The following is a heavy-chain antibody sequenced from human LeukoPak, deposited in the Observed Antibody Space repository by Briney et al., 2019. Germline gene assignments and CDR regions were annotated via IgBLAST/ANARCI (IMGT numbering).Heavy chain of an antibody. CDR3: ARTIVVVVAGYFDL. D-gene: IGHD2-15*01. J-gene: IGHJ2*01. V-gene: IGHV1-18*01. Sequence: ASVKVSCKASGGTFSSYAISWVRQAPGQGLEWMGWISAYNGNTNYAQKLQGRVTMTTDTSTSTAYMELRSLRSDDTAVYYCARTIVVVVAGYFDLWGRGTLVTVSS. CDR2: ISAYNGNT. CDR1: GGTFSSYA.